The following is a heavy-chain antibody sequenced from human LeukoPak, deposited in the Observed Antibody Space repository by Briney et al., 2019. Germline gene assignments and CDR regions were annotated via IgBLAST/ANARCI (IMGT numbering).Heavy chain of an antibody. CDR1: GFTFSSYS. Sequence: PSGGSLRLSCAASGFTFSSYSMNWVRQAPGKGLEWVSYISSSSSTIYYADSVKGRFTISRDNAKNSLYLQLNSLRAEDTAVYYCARGDFWSGYYNWGQGTLVTVSS. CDR3: ARGDFWSGYYN. D-gene: IGHD3-3*01. J-gene: IGHJ4*02. V-gene: IGHV3-48*01. CDR2: ISSSSSTI.